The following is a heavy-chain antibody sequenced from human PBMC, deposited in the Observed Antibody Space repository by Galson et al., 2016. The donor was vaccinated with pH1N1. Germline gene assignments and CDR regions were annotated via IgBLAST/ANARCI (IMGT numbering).Heavy chain of an antibody. Sequence: SLRLSCAASGFTFKNYWIHWVRQVPGKGLVWVSRIKTDGNNTDYADSVKGRFTISRDNAKNTLYLHMSSLRAEDTAVYYCARVRNDYGDYEPLDFWGQGTLVTVSS. V-gene: IGHV3-74*01. J-gene: IGHJ4*02. CDR1: GFTFKNYW. CDR3: ARVRNDYGDYEPLDF. D-gene: IGHD4-17*01. CDR2: IKTDGNNT.